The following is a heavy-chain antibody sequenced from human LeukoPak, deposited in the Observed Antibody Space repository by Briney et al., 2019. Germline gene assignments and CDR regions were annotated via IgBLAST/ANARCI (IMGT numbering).Heavy chain of an antibody. CDR2: INSDGGST. CDR1: GFTFSTYW. J-gene: IGHJ5*02. V-gene: IGHV3-74*01. Sequence: PGGSLRLSYAASGFTFSTYWMHWVRQAPGKGLVWVSCINSDGGSTSYADSVKGRFTISRDNAKNTLFLQMNSLRADDAAVYYCARVAAAGEKLNWFDPWGQGTLVTVSS. CDR3: ARVAAAGEKLNWFDP. D-gene: IGHD6-13*01.